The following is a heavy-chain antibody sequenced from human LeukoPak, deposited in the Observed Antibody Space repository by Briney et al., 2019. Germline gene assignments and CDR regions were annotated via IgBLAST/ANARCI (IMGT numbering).Heavy chain of an antibody. CDR1: GLTFSGSA. CDR3: TSVSGGWLQL. D-gene: IGHD5-24*01. V-gene: IGHV3-73*01. J-gene: IGHJ4*01. Sequence: GGSLKLSCAASGLTFSGSAMHWVRQASGKGLEWVGRIRSKANSYATTYAASVRGRFTISRDDSKNTAYLQMNSLKTEDTAVYYCTSVSGGWLQLWGQGTLVTVSS. CDR2: IRSKANSYAT.